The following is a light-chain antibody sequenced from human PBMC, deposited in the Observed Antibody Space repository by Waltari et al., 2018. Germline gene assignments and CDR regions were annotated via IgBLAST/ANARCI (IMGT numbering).Light chain of an antibody. CDR3: QQYYSTPLT. V-gene: IGKV4-1*01. Sequence: DIVMTQSPDSLAVSLGERATVNCKSSQSVLYSSKNKNYLAWYQQKPGPPPELLIHSASARESGVPDRFSGSGSGTDFTLTISSLQAEDVAVYYCQQYYSTPLTFGGGTKVEIK. CDR1: QSVLYSSKNKNY. J-gene: IGKJ4*01. CDR2: SAS.